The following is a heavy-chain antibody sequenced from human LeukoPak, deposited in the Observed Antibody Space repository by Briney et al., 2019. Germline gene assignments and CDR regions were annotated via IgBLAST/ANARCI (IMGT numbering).Heavy chain of an antibody. V-gene: IGHV3-48*04. CDR3: ARKAITVTTFDY. CDR2: ISRDGGTI. D-gene: IGHD4-17*01. Sequence: GGSLRLSCAASGFTFSSYSMSWVRQAPGKGLEWVSFISRDGGTIDYADSVKGRFTISRDNAKNSLYLQMSRLRGEDTAVYYCARKAITVTTFDYWGQGTLVTVSS. CDR1: GFTFSSYS. J-gene: IGHJ4*02.